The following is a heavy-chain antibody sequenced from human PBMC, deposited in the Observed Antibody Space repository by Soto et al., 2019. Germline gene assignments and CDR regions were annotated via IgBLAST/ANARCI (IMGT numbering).Heavy chain of an antibody. Sequence: QVQLVQSGAEVKKTGASVKVSCKASGYTFTSYGIIWVRQAPGQGLEWMGWISAYNGNTNYAQKLQGRVTMTTDTSTSTAYMEQRSLRSDYTAVYYCARDRPAGGEGWFDPWGQGTLVTVSS. V-gene: IGHV1-18*01. J-gene: IGHJ5*02. CDR3: ARDRPAGGEGWFDP. D-gene: IGHD3-10*01. CDR1: GYTFTSYG. CDR2: ISAYNGNT.